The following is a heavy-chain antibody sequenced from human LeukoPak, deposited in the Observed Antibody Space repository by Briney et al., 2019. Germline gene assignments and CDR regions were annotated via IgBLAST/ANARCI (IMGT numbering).Heavy chain of an antibody. CDR1: GESFSGYY. D-gene: IGHD3-22*01. Sequence: SETLSLTCAVYGESFSGYYWSWIRQPPGKGREWIGEINHRGSTNYNPSLKSRVTISVDTSKNQFSLKLSSVTAADTAVYYCARGPRGYYYSSGYSFHYYYYYMDVWGKGTTVTVSS. J-gene: IGHJ6*03. CDR2: INHRGST. V-gene: IGHV4-34*01. CDR3: ARGPRGYYYSSGYSFHYYYYYMDV.